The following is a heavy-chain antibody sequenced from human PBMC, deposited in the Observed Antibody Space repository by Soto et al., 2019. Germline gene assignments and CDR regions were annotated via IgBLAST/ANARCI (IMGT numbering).Heavy chain of an antibody. J-gene: IGHJ6*02. CDR3: AKATSPYYYYYGIDV. CDR2: ISNDGSNQ. D-gene: IGHD2-2*01. V-gene: IGHV3-30*18. CDR1: GFTVSFDG. Sequence: GGSRILSCTASGFTVSFDGMHWVRPAPVKGLEWVAVISNDGSNQYYVDSVKGRFTISIDSSKQTVSLQMNSLRAEDTAVYFCAKATSPYYYYYGIDVWGQGTTVTVSS.